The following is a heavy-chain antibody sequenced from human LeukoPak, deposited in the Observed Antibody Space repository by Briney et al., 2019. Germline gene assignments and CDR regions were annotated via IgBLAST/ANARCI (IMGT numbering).Heavy chain of an antibody. D-gene: IGHD3-9*01. CDR1: GFTFSSYW. CDR2: INTDGSST. J-gene: IGHJ4*02. Sequence: GGSLRLSCAASGFTFSSYWMHWVRQAPGKGLVWVSRINTDGSSTSYADSVKGRFTISRDNAKNFLFLQMNSLRVEDTALYYCVKDLKAGGILTDWGQGTLVTVSS. CDR3: VKDLKAGGILTD. V-gene: IGHV3-74*01.